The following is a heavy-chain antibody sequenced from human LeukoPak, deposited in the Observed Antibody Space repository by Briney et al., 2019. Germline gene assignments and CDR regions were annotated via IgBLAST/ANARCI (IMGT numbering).Heavy chain of an antibody. J-gene: IGHJ4*02. V-gene: IGHV4-38-2*02. CDR3: ARNPTPSYFDY. Sequence: SETLSLTCTVSGYSINSGHYWGWIRQPPGKRLEWIGYIYHSGSTYYNPSLKSRVTISVDRSKNQFSLKLSSVTAADTAVYYCARNPTPSYFDYWGQGTLVTVSS. CDR1: GYSINSGHY. CDR2: IYHSGST.